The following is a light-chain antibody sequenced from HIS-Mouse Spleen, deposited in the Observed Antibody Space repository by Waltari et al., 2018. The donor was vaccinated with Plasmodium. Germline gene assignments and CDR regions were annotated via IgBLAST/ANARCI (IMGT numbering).Light chain of an antibody. CDR3: CSDAGSSTLV. J-gene: IGLJ2*01. Sequence: QSALTQPASVSGSPGQSITISCTGTRRDVCSYNLVSWYQQHPGKAPKLMIYEGSKRTSGVSTLFAGSKSGNTASLTSSGLQAEDEADYYCCSDAGSSTLVFGGGTKLTVL. CDR1: RRDVCSYNL. V-gene: IGLV2-23*01. CDR2: EGS.